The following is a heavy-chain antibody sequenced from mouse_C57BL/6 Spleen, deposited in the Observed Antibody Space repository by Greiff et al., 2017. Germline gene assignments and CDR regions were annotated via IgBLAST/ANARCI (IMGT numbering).Heavy chain of an antibody. J-gene: IGHJ2*01. Sequence: QVQLQQPGAELVRPGSSVKLSCKASGYTFTSYWLDWVKQRPGQGLEWIGNIYPSDSETHYNQKFKDKATLTVDNSSSTAYMQLSSLTSEDSAVYYCARSSYYSNEDYWGQGTTLTVSS. CDR3: ARSSYYSNEDY. V-gene: IGHV1-61*01. CDR1: GYTFTSYW. CDR2: IYPSDSET. D-gene: IGHD2-5*01.